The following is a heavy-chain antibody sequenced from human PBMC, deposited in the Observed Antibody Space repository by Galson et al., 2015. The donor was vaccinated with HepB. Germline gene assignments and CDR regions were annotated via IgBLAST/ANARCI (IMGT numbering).Heavy chain of an antibody. CDR3: ARDTDYYDSNWSFGMDV. CDR2: ISSSSSTI. V-gene: IGHV3-48*02. D-gene: IGHD3-22*01. Sequence: PLRLSCAASGFTFSSYSMNWVRQAPGKGLEWVSYISSSSSTIYYADSVKGRFTISRDNAKNSLYLQMNSLRDEDTAVYYCARDTDYYDSNWSFGMDVWGQGTTVTVSS. CDR1: GFTFSSYS. J-gene: IGHJ6*02.